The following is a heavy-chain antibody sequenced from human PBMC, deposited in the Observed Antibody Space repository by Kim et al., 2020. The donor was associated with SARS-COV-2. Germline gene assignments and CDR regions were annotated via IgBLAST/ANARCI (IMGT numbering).Heavy chain of an antibody. V-gene: IGHV4-4*07. J-gene: IGHJ4*02. Sequence: SETLSLTYTVSGATISSFFWSWIRQPAGKGLEWIGRIHTREGTIYNPSLRSRVTMSMDTSKSQFSLKLSSVTAADTAMYYCARAGGGGWGYFDHWGQGT. CDR1: GATISSFF. D-gene: IGHD6-19*01. CDR3: ARAGGGGWGYFDH. CDR2: IHTREGT.